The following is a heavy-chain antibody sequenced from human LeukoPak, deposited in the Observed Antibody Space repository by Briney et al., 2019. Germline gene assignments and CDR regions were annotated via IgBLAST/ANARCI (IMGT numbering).Heavy chain of an antibody. CDR3: AKGSSGARPYFFDY. Sequence: GGSLRLSCAASGFTFSIYVMNWVRQAPGKGLEWVSGISGSSGTTYYADSVKGRFTISRDNSKNTLYLQMNSLRADDTAVYYCAKGSSGARPYFFDYWGQGTLITVSS. J-gene: IGHJ4*02. CDR2: ISGSSGTT. V-gene: IGHV3-23*01. CDR1: GFTFSIYV.